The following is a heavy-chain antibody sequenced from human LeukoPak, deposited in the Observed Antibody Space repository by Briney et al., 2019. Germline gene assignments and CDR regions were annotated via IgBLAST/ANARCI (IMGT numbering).Heavy chain of an antibody. CDR2: ISSSSSTT. V-gene: IGHV3-48*01. D-gene: IGHD4-17*01. J-gene: IGHJ5*02. CDR3: ARDRDYGDSRWFDP. Sequence: TGGSLRLSCAASGFTFSSYSMNWVRQAPGKGLEWVSYISSSSSTTYYADSVKGRFTISRDNAKNSLYLQMNSLRAEDTAVYYCARDRDYGDSRWFDPWGQGTLVTVSS. CDR1: GFTFSSYS.